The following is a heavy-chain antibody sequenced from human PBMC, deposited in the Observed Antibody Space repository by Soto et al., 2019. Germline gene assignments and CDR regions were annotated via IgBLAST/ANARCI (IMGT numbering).Heavy chain of an antibody. CDR1: SGSISSSNW. CDR2: IYHSGST. Sequence: QVQLQESGPGLVKPSGTLSLTCAVSSGSISSSNWWSWVRQPPGKGLEWIGEIYHSGSTNYNPSLKSRATMSVDKSKNQFSLKRSSVTAADTAVYYCAREGPVKGYDFWSGYYQPHYYMDVWGKGTTVTVSS. J-gene: IGHJ6*03. V-gene: IGHV4-4*02. CDR3: AREGPVKGYDFWSGYYQPHYYMDV. D-gene: IGHD3-3*01.